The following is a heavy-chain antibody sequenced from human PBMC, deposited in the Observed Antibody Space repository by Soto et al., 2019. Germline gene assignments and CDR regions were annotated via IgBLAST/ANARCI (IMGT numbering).Heavy chain of an antibody. CDR1: GGSISSSSYY. CDR3: ARHPSGYSSSWPIFDY. D-gene: IGHD6-13*01. CDR2: IYYSGST. V-gene: IGHV4-39*01. Sequence: SETLSLTCTVSGGSISSSSYYWCWILHPPGKGLEWIGSIYYSGSTYYNPSLKSRVTISVDTSKNQFSLKLSSVTAADTAVYYCARHPSGYSSSWPIFDYWGQGTLVTVSS. J-gene: IGHJ4*02.